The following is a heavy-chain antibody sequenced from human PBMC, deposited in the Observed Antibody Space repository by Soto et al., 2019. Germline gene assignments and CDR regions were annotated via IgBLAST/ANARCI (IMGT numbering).Heavy chain of an antibody. CDR1: GFTFNTHW. V-gene: IGHV3-74*01. Sequence: EVQLVESGGGLILPGGSLRLSCAASGFTFNTHWMHWVRQAPGKGLVWVSRTNSDGSITDYADSVKGRFSISRDNPRNTLYLQMTSLSPEDTAVYYCARAMTSVGAAAKGDFWVQGTLVTVSS. CDR3: ARAMTSVGAAAKGDF. CDR2: TNSDGSIT. J-gene: IGHJ4*02. D-gene: IGHD1-26*01.